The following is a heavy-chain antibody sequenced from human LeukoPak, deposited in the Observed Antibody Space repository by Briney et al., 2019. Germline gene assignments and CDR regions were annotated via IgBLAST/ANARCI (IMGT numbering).Heavy chain of an antibody. CDR1: GYTFTDYY. CDR3: ARGAHSGTYFLIDY. D-gene: IGHD1-26*01. J-gene: IGHJ4*02. Sequence: ASVKVSCKASGYTFTDYYVHWVRQAPGQGPEWMGWLNPDSGGTNYAQKFQARVTMTRDTSITTAYMELRRLTSDDTAVYYCARGAHSGTYFLIDYWGQGTLVTVSS. V-gene: IGHV1-2*02. CDR2: LNPDSGGT.